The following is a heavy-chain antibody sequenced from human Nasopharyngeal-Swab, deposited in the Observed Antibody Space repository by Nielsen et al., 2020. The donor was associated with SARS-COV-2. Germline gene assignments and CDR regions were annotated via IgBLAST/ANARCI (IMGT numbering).Heavy chain of an antibody. J-gene: IGHJ4*01. D-gene: IGHD2-2*01. Sequence: WIRQPPGKGLEWIGEVHHSGSTHYNPSLKSQVVISADKSNQFSLRMNSVTAADTALYYCARSLVGCSSHTRALMNWGHGTLVTVSS. CDR3: ARSLVGCSSHTRALMN. CDR2: VHHSGST. V-gene: IGHV4-4*02.